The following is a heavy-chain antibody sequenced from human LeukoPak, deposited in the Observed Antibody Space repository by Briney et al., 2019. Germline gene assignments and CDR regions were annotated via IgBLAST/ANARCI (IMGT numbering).Heavy chain of an antibody. J-gene: IGHJ4*02. D-gene: IGHD6-13*01. CDR2: ISSSSSYI. CDR1: GFTFSSYS. V-gene: IGHV3-21*04. Sequence: GGSLRLSCAASGFTFSSYSMNWVRQAPGKGLEWVSSISSSSSYIYYADSVKGRFTISRDNAKNSLYLQMNSLRSEDTAVYYCASPQPGAAGRQVDYWGQGTLVTVSS. CDR3: ASPQPGAAGRQVDY.